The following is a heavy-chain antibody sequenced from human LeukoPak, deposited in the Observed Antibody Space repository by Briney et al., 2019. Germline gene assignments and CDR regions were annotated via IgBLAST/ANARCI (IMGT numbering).Heavy chain of an antibody. Sequence: GGSLRLSCAVSGFTSDDHAMHWVRQASGKGLEWVAGIMWRSGSTGYADSVKGRFTVSRDNAKNTLYLQVNNLRAEDTAVYYCARGPNSNWSGLDFWGQGTLLTVSS. D-gene: IGHD6-6*01. CDR3: ARGPNSNWSGLDF. J-gene: IGHJ4*02. CDR1: GFTSDDHA. V-gene: IGHV3-9*02. CDR2: IMWRSGST.